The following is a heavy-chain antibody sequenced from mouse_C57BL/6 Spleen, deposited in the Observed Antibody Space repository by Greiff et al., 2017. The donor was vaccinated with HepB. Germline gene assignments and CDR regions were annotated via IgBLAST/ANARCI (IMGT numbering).Heavy chain of an antibody. CDR2: IDPSDSYT. CDR3: AAHYYGSPWFAY. J-gene: IGHJ3*01. V-gene: IGHV1-50*01. CDR1: GYTFTSYW. D-gene: IGHD1-1*01. Sequence: QVHVKQPGAELVKPGASVKLSCKASGYTFTSYWMQWVKQRPGQGLEWIGEIDPSDSYTNYNQKFKGKATLTVDTSSSTAYMQLSSLTSEDSAVYYCAAHYYGSPWFAYWGQGTLVTVSA.